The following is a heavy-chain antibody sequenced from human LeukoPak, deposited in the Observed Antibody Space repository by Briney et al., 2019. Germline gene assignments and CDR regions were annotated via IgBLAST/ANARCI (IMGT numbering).Heavy chain of an antibody. CDR2: INPNSGAT. D-gene: IGHD2-21*02. J-gene: IGHJ4*02. CDR1: GYTFTAYY. Sequence: GASVTVSCKASGYTFTAYYMYWVRQAPGQGLEWMGWINPNSGATKHAQKFQGRVTLTRDTSISTVYMEVNSLISDDTAVYYCARGGDYRFTYWGQGTLVTVSS. CDR3: ARGGDYRFTY. V-gene: IGHV1-2*02.